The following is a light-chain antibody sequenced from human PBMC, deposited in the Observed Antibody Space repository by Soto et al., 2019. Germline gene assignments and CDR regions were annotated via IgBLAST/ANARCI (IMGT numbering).Light chain of an antibody. Sequence: QSALTQPASVSWSPGQSIAISCTGTSSDVGGYNYVSWYQQHPGKAPKLIIFDVTNRPSGVSDRFSGSKSGSTASLTISGLQADDEADYYCTSFAGSGTYVFGTGTKVTVL. CDR2: DVT. CDR3: TSFAGSGTYV. V-gene: IGLV2-14*01. CDR1: SSDVGGYNY. J-gene: IGLJ1*01.